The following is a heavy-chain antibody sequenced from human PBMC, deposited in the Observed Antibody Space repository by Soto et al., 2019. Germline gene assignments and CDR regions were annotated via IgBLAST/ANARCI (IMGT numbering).Heavy chain of an antibody. D-gene: IGHD1-26*01. J-gene: IGHJ6*02. CDR1: GGTFGSYA. Sequence: QVQLVQSGAEVKKPGSSVKVSCKASGGTFGSYAINWVRQAPGQGLEWMGGIIPIFGTADYAQKFQGRVTITADESTTTAYMQLSSLRSEDTAVYYCASVAAKYYYYGMDVWGQGTTVTVSS. CDR3: ASVAAKYYYYGMDV. V-gene: IGHV1-69*12. CDR2: IIPIFGTA.